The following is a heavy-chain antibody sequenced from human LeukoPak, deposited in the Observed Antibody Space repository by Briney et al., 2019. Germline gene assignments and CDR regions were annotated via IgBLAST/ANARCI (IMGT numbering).Heavy chain of an antibody. CDR2: ISAYNGNT. CDR3: ARDQSSRSGLLYYFDY. Sequence: ASVKVSRKASGYTFTGYGISWVRQAPGQGLEWMGWISAYNGNTNYAQKLQGRVTMTTDTSTSTAYMELRSLRSDDTAVYYCARDQSSRSGLLYYFDYWGQGTLVTVSS. V-gene: IGHV1-18*01. J-gene: IGHJ4*02. CDR1: GYTFTGYG. D-gene: IGHD3-3*01.